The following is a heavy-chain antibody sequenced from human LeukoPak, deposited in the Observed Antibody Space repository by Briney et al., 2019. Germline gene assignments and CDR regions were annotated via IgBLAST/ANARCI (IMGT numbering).Heavy chain of an antibody. CDR3: VRHDGRGGSTMGALDS. Sequence: SGTLSLTCAVSGGSISSSNWWNWVRQPPGKGLEWIGSMYYGRTTYYNPSLNSRVTISVVTSKNQFSLQVNSVTAADTAVYYCVRHDGRGGSTMGALDSWGQGSLVTVSS. J-gene: IGHJ4*02. CDR1: GGSISSSNW. CDR2: MYYGRTT. V-gene: IGHV4-4*02. D-gene: IGHD5/OR15-5a*01.